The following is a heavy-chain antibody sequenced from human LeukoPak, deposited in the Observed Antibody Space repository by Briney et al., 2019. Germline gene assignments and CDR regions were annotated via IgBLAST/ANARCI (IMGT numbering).Heavy chain of an antibody. V-gene: IGHV2-70*04. D-gene: IGHD3-22*01. CDR2: IDWDDDK. CDR3: ARDHYDSSGDGAFDI. Sequence: SGPALVKPTQTLTLTCTFSGFSLSTSGMRVSWIRQPPGKALEWLARIDWDDDKLYSTSLKTRLIISKDTSKNQVVLTMTNMDPVDTATYYCARDHYDSSGDGAFDIWGQGTMVTVSS. CDR1: GFSLSTSGMR. J-gene: IGHJ3*02.